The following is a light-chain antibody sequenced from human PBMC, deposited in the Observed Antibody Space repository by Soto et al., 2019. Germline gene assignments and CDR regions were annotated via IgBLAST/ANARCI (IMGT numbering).Light chain of an antibody. CDR1: SSDVGGYNS. CDR2: EVS. V-gene: IGLV2-14*01. J-gene: IGLJ1*01. CDR3: SSYTTSSALLDV. Sequence: QSALTQPASVSGSPGQSITISCTGTSSDVGGYNSVSWYQQHPGKAPKLMIYEVSNRPSGVSNRFSGSKSGNTASLTFSGLQAEDEADYYCSSYTTSSALLDVFSTGTKLTVL.